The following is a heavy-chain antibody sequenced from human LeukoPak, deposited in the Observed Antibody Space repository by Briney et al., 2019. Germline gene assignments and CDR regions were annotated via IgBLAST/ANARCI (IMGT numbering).Heavy chain of an antibody. CDR2: ISYDGSNK. J-gene: IGHJ6*04. D-gene: IGHD3-10*01. CDR1: GFTFSDYY. V-gene: IGHV3-30*03. CDR3: ARDMNYYGSGSYYRVHYYYGMDV. Sequence: GGSLRLSCAASGFTFSDYYMSWVRQAPGKGLEWVAVISYDGSNKYYADSVKGRFTISRDNSKNTLYLQMNSLRAEDTAVYYCARDMNYYGSGSYYRVHYYYGMDVWGKGTTVTVSS.